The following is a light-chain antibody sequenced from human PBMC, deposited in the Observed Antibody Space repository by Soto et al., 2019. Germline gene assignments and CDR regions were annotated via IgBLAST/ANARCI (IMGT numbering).Light chain of an antibody. CDR3: QSYDSSLSGPGV. J-gene: IGLJ3*02. V-gene: IGLV1-40*01. CDR1: SSNIVAGYD. Sequence: QSVLTQPPSVSGAPGQSVTISCTGSSSNIVAGYDVHWYQQLPGTAPKLLIYGNSNRPSGVPDRFSGSKSGTSASLAITGLQAEDEADYYCQSYDSSLSGPGVFGGGTKLTVL. CDR2: GNS.